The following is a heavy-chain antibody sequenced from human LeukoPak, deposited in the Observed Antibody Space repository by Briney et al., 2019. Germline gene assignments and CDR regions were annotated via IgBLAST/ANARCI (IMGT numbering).Heavy chain of an antibody. CDR1: GGSINSSSYY. J-gene: IGHJ4*02. D-gene: IGHD4-17*01. CDR2: IYYSGST. CDR3: ARYGDYGAYYFDY. V-gene: IGHV4-39*07. Sequence: PSETLSLTCTVSGGSINSSSYYWGWIRQPPGKGLEWIGSIYYSGSTYYNPSLKSRVTISVDTSKNQFSLNLSSVTAADTAVYYCARYGDYGAYYFDYWGQGTLVTVSS.